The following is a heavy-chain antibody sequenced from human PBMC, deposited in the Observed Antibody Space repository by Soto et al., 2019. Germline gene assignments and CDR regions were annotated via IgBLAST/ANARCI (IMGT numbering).Heavy chain of an antibody. J-gene: IGHJ4*02. D-gene: IGHD6-19*01. Sequence: SETLSLTCNVSGDSISSRTFYWGWIRQAPGKGLQWIGSIYYTGSAYYNPSLRSRATVSVHTSTNQFSLKLSSVTAADTAVYYCASEILAVAGTLPGYYFDYWGQGTLVTVSS. CDR2: IYYTGSA. CDR3: ASEILAVAGTLPGYYFDY. CDR1: GDSISSRTFY. V-gene: IGHV4-39*01.